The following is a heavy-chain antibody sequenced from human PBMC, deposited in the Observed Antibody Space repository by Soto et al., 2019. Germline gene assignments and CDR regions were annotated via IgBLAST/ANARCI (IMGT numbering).Heavy chain of an antibody. D-gene: IGHD5-18*01. CDR3: AREGKAPSRDTAIVTYFAY. V-gene: IGHV4-30-4*01. CDR1: GGSISSGDYY. CDR2: IYYSGST. Sequence: QVQLQESGPGLVKPSQTLSLTCTVSGGSISSGDYYWSWIRQPPGKGLEWIGYIYYSGSTYYNPSLKRPVTISVDTSKNQFSLKLSSVTAADTAVYYCAREGKAPSRDTAIVTYFAYWGQGTLVTVSS. J-gene: IGHJ4*02.